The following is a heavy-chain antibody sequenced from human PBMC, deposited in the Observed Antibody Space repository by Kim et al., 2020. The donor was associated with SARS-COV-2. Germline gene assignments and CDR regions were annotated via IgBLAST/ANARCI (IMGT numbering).Heavy chain of an antibody. Sequence: GGSLRLSCAASGFTFSSYGMHWVRQAPGKGLEWVAVISYDGSNKYYADSVKGRFTISRDNSKNTLYLQMNSLRAEDTAVYYCAKDLPKQLAANYFDYWGQGTLVTVSS. D-gene: IGHD6-13*01. CDR1: GFTFSSYG. CDR3: AKDLPKQLAANYFDY. CDR2: ISYDGSNK. V-gene: IGHV3-30*18. J-gene: IGHJ4*02.